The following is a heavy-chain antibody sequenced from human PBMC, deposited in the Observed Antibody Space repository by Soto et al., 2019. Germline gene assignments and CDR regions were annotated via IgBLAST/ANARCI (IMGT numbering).Heavy chain of an antibody. V-gene: IGHV3-23*01. Sequence: GSLRLSGXASGFTLSSYTMTWVRQAPGKGLDWVSVISLRGGSTNYADSVKGRFTISRDNSKKRLYLQMNSLRAEDTAVYYCAKAICGGDCYPIWYYGMDVWGQGTTVTV. CDR3: AKAICGGDCYPIWYYGMDV. J-gene: IGHJ6*02. CDR2: ISLRGGST. CDR1: GFTLSSYT. D-gene: IGHD2-21*02.